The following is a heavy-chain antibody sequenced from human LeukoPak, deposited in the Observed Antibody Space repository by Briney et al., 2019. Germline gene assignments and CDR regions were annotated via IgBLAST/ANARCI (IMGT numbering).Heavy chain of an antibody. J-gene: IGHJ4*02. CDR2: IIPIFGTA. CDR1: GGTFSSYA. V-gene: IGHV1-69*05. Sequence: SVKVSCKASGGTFSSYAISWVRQAPGQGLEWMGGIIPIFGTANYAQKFQGRVTITTDESTSTAYMELSSLRSEDTAVYHCARASAGLHYDSSGYLFDYWGQGTLVTVSS. CDR3: ARASAGLHYDSSGYLFDY. D-gene: IGHD3-22*01.